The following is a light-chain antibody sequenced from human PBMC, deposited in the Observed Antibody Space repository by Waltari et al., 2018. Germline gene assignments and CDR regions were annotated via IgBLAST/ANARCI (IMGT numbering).Light chain of an antibody. V-gene: IGLV2-11*01. J-gene: IGLJ3*02. Sequence: SALTQPRSVSGSPGQSVTISCTGTTNDLGSYNYVSWYQHHQGKAPKLIILDDTKRPSGVPDSLSGSKSGNTASLTISGLRAEDEAEYYCCSYAGSYTWVFGGGTKLTVV. CDR3: CSYAGSYTWV. CDR1: TNDLGSYNY. CDR2: DDT.